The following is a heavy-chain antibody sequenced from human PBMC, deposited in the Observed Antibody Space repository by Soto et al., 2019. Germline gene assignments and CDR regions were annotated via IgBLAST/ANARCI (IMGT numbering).Heavy chain of an antibody. D-gene: IGHD3-22*01. CDR3: ARVYYDSSGYYYWYFDL. V-gene: IGHV3-7*01. Sequence: GGSLRLSCAASGFTFSSYWMSWARQAPGKGLEWVANIKQDGSEKYYVDPVKGRFTISRDNAKNSLYLQMNSLRAEDTAVYYCARVYYDSSGYYYWYFDLWGRGTLVTVSS. CDR2: IKQDGSEK. CDR1: GFTFSSYW. J-gene: IGHJ2*01.